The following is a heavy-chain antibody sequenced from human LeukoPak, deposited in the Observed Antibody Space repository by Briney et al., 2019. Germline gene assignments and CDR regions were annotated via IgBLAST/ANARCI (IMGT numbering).Heavy chain of an antibody. J-gene: IGHJ3*02. Sequence: PGGSLRLSCAASGFTVSNNYMSWVRQAPGKGLEWVSISYSDSYTNYADSVKGRFTISRDTSQNTLSLQMNSLRAEDTAVYYCVRKNRDFNAAFDIWGQGTVVTVSS. CDR2: SYSDSYT. CDR1: GFTVSNNY. CDR3: VRKNRDFNAAFDI. D-gene: IGHD1-14*01. V-gene: IGHV3-53*01.